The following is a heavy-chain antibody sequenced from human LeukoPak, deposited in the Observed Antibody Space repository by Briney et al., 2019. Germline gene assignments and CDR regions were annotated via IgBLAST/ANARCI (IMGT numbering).Heavy chain of an antibody. J-gene: IGHJ4*02. CDR2: ISSGGSVM. CDR1: GYTFSDYT. Sequence: GGSLRPSCGASGYTFSDYTMNWVRQAPGKGPEWISYISSGGSVMHYADSVKGRFTISRDNVENSLYLQMNSLRVEDTAVYYCTRDLNGWGQGVLVTVSS. CDR3: TRDLNG. V-gene: IGHV3-48*01. D-gene: IGHD2-8*01.